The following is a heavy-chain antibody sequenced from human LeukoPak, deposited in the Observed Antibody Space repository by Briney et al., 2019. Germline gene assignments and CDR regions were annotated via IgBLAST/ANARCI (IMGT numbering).Heavy chain of an antibody. J-gene: IGHJ6*02. Sequence: PSETLSLTCTVSGGSISSYYWSWIRQPPGKGLEWIGYIYYSGSTNYNPSLKSRVTISVDTSKNQFSLKLSSVTAADTAVYYCARAVLHQPYYYYGMDVWGQGTTVTVSS. CDR1: GGSISSYY. D-gene: IGHD2/OR15-2a*01. CDR3: ARAVLHQPYYYYGMDV. V-gene: IGHV4-59*01. CDR2: IYYSGST.